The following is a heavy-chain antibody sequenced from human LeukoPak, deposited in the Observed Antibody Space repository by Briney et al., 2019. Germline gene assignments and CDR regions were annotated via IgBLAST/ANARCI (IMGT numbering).Heavy chain of an antibody. CDR3: ARVSDYDFWSGPETFDP. V-gene: IGHV3-30-3*01. CDR1: GFTFSSYA. CDR2: ISYDGSNK. J-gene: IGHJ5*02. D-gene: IGHD3-3*01. Sequence: GGSLRLSCAASGFTFSSYAMHWVRQAPGKGLEWVAVISYDGSNKYYADSVKGRFTISRDNSKNTLYLQMNSLRAEDTAVYYCARVSDYDFWSGPETFDPWGQGTLVTVSS.